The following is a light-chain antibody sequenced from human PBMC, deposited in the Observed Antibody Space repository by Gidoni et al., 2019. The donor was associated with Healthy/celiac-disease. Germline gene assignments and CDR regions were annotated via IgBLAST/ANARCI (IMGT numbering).Light chain of an antibody. J-gene: IGLJ1*01. V-gene: IGLV2-14*03. CDR3: SSYTSSSTGV. Sequence: FALINPAPVLGFPGRPITISCTGTSSDVGDYIYVSWYQQHPGKAPKLMIYDVSNRPSGVSNRFSGSKSGNTASLTISGLQAEDEADYYCSSYTSSSTGVFGTGTKVTVL. CDR2: DVS. CDR1: SSDVGDYIY.